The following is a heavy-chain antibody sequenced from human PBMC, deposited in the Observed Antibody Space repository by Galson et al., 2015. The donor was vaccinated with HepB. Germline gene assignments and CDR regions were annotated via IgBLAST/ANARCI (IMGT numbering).Heavy chain of an antibody. CDR1: GFTFRISG. CDR3: AREGIVVVPAAIGAFDI. V-gene: IGHV3-33*01. CDR2: IWYDGSNK. Sequence: SLRLSCAASGFTFRISGMHWVRQAPGKGLEWVAVIWYDGSNKYYADSVKGRFTISRDNSKNTLYLQMNSLRAEDTAVYYCAREGIVVVPAAIGAFDIWGQGTMVTVSS. J-gene: IGHJ3*02. D-gene: IGHD2-2*02.